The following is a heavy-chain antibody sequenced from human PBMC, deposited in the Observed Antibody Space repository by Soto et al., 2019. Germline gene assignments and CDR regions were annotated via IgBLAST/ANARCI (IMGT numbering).Heavy chain of an antibody. CDR3: ARYVTYHDYGDY. Sequence: QLQLQESGPGLVKPSETLSLTCTVAGGSISSSDYYWSWVRQPPGKGLEWIGCMTYSGTTYYNPSPRSRVTISVDTSKTQFSVRLTSVTAADTAVYYCARYVTYHDYGDYWSQGSLVTVSS. CDR2: MTYSGTT. V-gene: IGHV4-39*01. CDR1: GGSISSSDYY. J-gene: IGHJ4*02. D-gene: IGHD3-16*01.